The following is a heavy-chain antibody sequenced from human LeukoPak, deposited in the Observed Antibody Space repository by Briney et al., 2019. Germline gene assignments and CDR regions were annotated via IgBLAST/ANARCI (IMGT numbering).Heavy chain of an antibody. D-gene: IGHD3-10*01. V-gene: IGHV4-34*01. Sequence: SETLSLTCAVYGGSFSGYYWSWIRQPPGKGLEWIGEINHSGSTNYSPSLKSRVTISVDTSKNQFSLKLSSVTAADTAVYYCAREETMVRGLSWFDPWGQGTLVTVSS. CDR3: AREETMVRGLSWFDP. J-gene: IGHJ5*02. CDR1: GGSFSGYY. CDR2: INHSGST.